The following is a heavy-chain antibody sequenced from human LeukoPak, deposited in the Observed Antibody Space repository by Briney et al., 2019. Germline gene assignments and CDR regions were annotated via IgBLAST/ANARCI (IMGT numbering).Heavy chain of an antibody. V-gene: IGHV1-69*13. CDR3: ASGMTTVTTFDY. J-gene: IGHJ4*02. CDR1: GGTFSSYA. Sequence: SVKVSCKASGGTFSSYAISWVRQAPGQGLEWMGGIIPIFGTANYARKFQGRVTITADESTSTAYMELSSLRSEDTAVYYCASGMTTVTTFDYWGQGTLVTVSS. CDR2: IIPIFGTA. D-gene: IGHD4-17*01.